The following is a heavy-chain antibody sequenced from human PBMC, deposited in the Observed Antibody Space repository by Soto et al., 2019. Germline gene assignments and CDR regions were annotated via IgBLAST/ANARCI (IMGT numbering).Heavy chain of an antibody. CDR2: ISGSGGST. D-gene: IGHD2-15*01. J-gene: IGHJ6*02. Sequence: GSLRLSCAASGFTFSSYAMSWVRQAPGKGLEWVSAISGSGGSTYYADSVKGRFTISRDNSKNTLYLQMNSLRAEDTAVYYCAKVGYCSGGSCYSPTQGYYYYGMDVWGQGTTVTVSS. CDR1: GFTFSSYA. CDR3: AKVGYCSGGSCYSPTQGYYYYGMDV. V-gene: IGHV3-23*01.